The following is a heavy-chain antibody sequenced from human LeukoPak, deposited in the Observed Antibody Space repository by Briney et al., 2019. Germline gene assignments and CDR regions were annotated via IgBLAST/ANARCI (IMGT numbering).Heavy chain of an antibody. CDR1: GGSINSYY. V-gene: IGHV4-59*01. Sequence: PSETLSLTCTVSGGSINSYYWSWIRQPPGKGLGWIGYIYYSGSTNYNPSLKSRVTISVDTSKNQFSLKLSSVTAADTAVYYCAREAANGDYDGDFDYWGQGTLITVSS. CDR3: AREAANGDYDGDFDY. CDR2: IYYSGST. D-gene: IGHD4-17*01. J-gene: IGHJ4*02.